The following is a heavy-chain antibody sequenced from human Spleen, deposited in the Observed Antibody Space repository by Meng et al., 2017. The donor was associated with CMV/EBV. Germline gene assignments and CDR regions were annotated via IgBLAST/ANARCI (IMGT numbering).Heavy chain of an antibody. CDR2: IFYDGRT. Sequence: CAVSGGSISSSKWWTWFRQPPGEGLEWIGEIFYDGRTNYNPSLKSRVTISVDKSKNRFSLTLTYMTAADTAVYYCARRPLEGAADYWGQGTLVTVSS. V-gene: IGHV4-4*02. D-gene: IGHD1-26*01. CDR3: ARRPLEGAADY. CDR1: GGSISSSKW. J-gene: IGHJ4*02.